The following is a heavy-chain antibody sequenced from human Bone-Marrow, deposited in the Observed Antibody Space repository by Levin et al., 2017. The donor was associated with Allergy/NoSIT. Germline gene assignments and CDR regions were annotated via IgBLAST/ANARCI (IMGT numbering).Heavy chain of an antibody. J-gene: IGHJ4*02. V-gene: IGHV1-24*01. CDR2: FDPEDDKT. CDR1: GYTLTDLS. CDR3: TSGGSYYDSSGREHSFES. D-gene: IGHD3-22*01. Sequence: ASVKVSCKISGYTLTDLSMHWVRQAPGKGLEWMGGFDPEDDKTFYAQKFQGRVTMTNDTSTDTAYLELNSLRSEDTAWYYCTSGGSYYDSSGREHSFESWGQGTLVTVSS.